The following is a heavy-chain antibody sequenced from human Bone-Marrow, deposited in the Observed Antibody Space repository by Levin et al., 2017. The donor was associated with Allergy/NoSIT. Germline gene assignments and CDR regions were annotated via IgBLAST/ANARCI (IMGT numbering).Heavy chain of an antibody. D-gene: IGHD5-12*01. CDR1: GFNFNKYG. J-gene: IGHJ5*01. CDR3: ATSTDSAYPLNWFDS. V-gene: IGHV3-7*02. CDR2: IRQDGSEK. Sequence: GESLKISCAGSGFNFNKYGMRWVRQAPGKGLEWVANIRQDGSEKYYLDSVKGRVTISRDNAKKSVYLQMTFLSAEDTAMYYCATSTDSAYPLNWFDSWGPGTLISVSS.